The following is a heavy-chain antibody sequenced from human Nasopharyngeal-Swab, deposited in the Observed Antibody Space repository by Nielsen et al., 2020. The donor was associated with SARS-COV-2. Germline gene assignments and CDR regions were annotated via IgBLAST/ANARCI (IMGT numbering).Heavy chain of an antibody. CDR2: INQGGTT. CDR3: ARGLSGIVPSPVLGLGPWYSYYYIDV. CDR1: SGSFSDYK. Sequence: SETLSLTCAVFSGSFSDYKWHWVRQPPGKGLEWLGEINQGGTTNYNPSLKSRVTVPIETSKNQFSLRLTSVTAADTAVYYCARGLSGIVPSPVLGLGPWYSYYYIDVWDKGTTVTVSS. V-gene: IGHV4-34*01. J-gene: IGHJ6*03. D-gene: IGHD1-1*01.